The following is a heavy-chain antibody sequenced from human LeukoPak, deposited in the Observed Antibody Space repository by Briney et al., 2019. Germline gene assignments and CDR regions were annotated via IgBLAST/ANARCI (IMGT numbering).Heavy chain of an antibody. CDR1: GFTFSNYS. CDR2: ISSSSSYI. J-gene: IGHJ4*02. Sequence: GGSLRLSCAASGFTFSNYSMNWVRQAPGKGLEWVSSISSSSSYIYYADSVKGRFTISRDNAKNSLYLQMNSLRAEDTAVYYRARAPFEDPYFDYWGQGTLVTVSS. V-gene: IGHV3-21*01. CDR3: ARAPFEDPYFDY.